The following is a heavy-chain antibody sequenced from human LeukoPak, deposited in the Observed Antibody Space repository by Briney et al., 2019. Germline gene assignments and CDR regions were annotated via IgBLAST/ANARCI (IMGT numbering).Heavy chain of an antibody. CDR3: ARDRDYAFDY. CDR1: GFTFGSYA. J-gene: IGHJ4*02. Sequence: GGSLRLSCAASGFTFGSYAMSWVRQAPGKGLEWISHIRSATNTIDYADSVKGRFSISGDDAKNSLYLQMNSLRAEDTAVYYCARDRDYAFDYWGPGTLVTVSS. V-gene: IGHV3-48*01. CDR2: IRSATNTI. D-gene: IGHD3-16*01.